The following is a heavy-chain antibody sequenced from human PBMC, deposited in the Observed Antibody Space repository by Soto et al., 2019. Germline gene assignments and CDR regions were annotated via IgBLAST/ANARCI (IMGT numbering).Heavy chain of an antibody. CDR3: ASSYDYSPLLDY. CDR1: GGSISSGYYY. CDR2: IYYSGST. Sequence: SETLALTCTVSGGSISSGYYYWSWIRQPPGKGLEWIGYIYYSGSTYYNPSLKSRVTISVDTSKNRFSLKLSSVTAADTAVYYCASSYDYSPLLDYWGQGTLVTVSS. V-gene: IGHV4-30-4*01. D-gene: IGHD3-22*01. J-gene: IGHJ4*02.